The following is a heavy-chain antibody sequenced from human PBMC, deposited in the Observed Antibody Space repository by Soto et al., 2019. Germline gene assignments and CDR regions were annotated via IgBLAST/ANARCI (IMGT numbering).Heavy chain of an antibody. Sequence: LSLTCTVSGGSISGDDYYWNWIRQHPGKGLEWIGYIYYTGGTYYNPSLKSRVTISIDTSKNQFSLNLNSVTAADTAVYYCAIMRGKYFHRGGLMAFDYWGQGTLVTVSS. CDR3: AIMRGKYFHRGGLMAFDY. CDR2: IYYTGGT. CDR1: GGSISGDDYY. J-gene: IGHJ4*02. V-gene: IGHV4-31*03. D-gene: IGHD2-15*01.